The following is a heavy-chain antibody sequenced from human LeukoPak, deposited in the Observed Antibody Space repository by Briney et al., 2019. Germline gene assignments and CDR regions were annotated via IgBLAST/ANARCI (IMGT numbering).Heavy chain of an antibody. CDR3: ASWGAGGNS. CDR2: INADGRGK. Sequence: PGGSLRLSCAASGFTLSTYWMNWVRQVPGKGLDWGANINADGRGKRYVDSVKGRFTIARDNADNSLSLQMNSLRAEDTAVYYCASWGAGGNSWGQGTLVTVSS. D-gene: IGHD3-16*01. CDR1: GFTLSTYW. J-gene: IGHJ4*02. V-gene: IGHV3-7*01.